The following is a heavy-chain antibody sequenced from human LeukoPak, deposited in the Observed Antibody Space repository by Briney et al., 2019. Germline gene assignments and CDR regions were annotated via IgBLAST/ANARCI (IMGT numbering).Heavy chain of an antibody. D-gene: IGHD6-13*01. CDR1: GGTFSSYA. Sequence: SVKVSCKVSGGTFSSYAISWVRQAPGQGLEWMGGIIPIFGTANYAQKFQGRVTITTDESTSTAYMELSSLRSEDTAVYYCARGYSSTLDPWGQGTLVTVSS. J-gene: IGHJ5*02. V-gene: IGHV1-69*05. CDR2: IIPIFGTA. CDR3: ARGYSSTLDP.